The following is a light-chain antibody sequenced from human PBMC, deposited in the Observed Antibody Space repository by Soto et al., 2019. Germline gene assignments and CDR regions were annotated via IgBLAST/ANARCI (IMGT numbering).Light chain of an antibody. V-gene: IGKV1-9*01. CDR3: QQYNSYST. Sequence: DIQLTQAPSFLSASAGDTVHITCRASQDIRSYLAWYQQKAGRAPNLLIYDASSLESGVPSRFSGSGSGTEFTLTVRSLQPDDFATDYCQQYNSYSTVGHGTKGEIK. J-gene: IGKJ1*01. CDR1: QDIRSY. CDR2: DAS.